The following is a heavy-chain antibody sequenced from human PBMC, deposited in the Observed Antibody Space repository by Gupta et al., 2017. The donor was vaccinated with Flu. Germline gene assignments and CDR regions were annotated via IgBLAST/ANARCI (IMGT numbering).Heavy chain of an antibody. V-gene: IGHV4-34*01. CDR3: ARLYRMIVVVKGVRWFDP. CDR2: INHSGST. CDR1: GGSFSGYY. J-gene: IGHJ5*02. D-gene: IGHD3-22*01. Sequence: QVQLQQWGAGLLKPSETLSLTCAVYGGSFSGYYWSWIRQPPGKGLEWIGEINHSGSTNYNPSLKSRVTISVDTSKNQFSLKLSSVTAADTAVYYCARLYRMIVVVKGVRWFDPWGQGTLVTVSS.